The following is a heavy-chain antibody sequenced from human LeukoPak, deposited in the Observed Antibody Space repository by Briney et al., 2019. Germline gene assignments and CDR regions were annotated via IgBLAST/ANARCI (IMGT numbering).Heavy chain of an antibody. CDR2: LKSKTDGGTT. CDR3: TTDTRVGYSYGYR. Sequence: MSGGSLRLSCAASGFTFSNAWMSWVRQAPGKGLEWVGRLKSKTDGGTTDYAAPVKGRFTISRDDSENTLYLQMNSLKTEDTAVYYCTTDTRVGYSYGYRWGQGTLVTVSS. CDR1: GFTFSNAW. V-gene: IGHV3-15*01. J-gene: IGHJ4*02. D-gene: IGHD5-18*01.